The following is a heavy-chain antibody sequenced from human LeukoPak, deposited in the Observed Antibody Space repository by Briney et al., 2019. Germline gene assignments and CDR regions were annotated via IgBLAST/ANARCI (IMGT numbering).Heavy chain of an antibody. J-gene: IGHJ4*02. CDR1: GFTFSSYS. CDR2: ISSSSSYI. D-gene: IGHD6-13*01. Sequence: PGGSLRLSCAASGFTFSSYSMNWVRQAPGKGLEWVSSISSSSSYIYYADSVKGRFTISRDNAKNSLYLQMNSLRTEDTAVYYCARDDRTSQTIAAAGKAPFDYWGQGTLVTVSS. CDR3: ARDDRTSQTIAAAGKAPFDY. V-gene: IGHV3-21*01.